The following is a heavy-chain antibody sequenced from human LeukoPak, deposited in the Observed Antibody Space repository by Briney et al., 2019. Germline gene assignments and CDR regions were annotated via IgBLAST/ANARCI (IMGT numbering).Heavy chain of an antibody. CDR2: ISHSGTT. CDR1: GFSIYSGYY. CDR3: ARATSMVRGVIDASDI. Sequence: SETLSLTCSVSGFSIYSGYYWGWIRQPPGQGLEWIGCISHSGTTHYNPSLKSRLTISRDTSKNQFSLNVNSVTAADTAVYYCARATSMVRGVIDASDIWGQGTMVTVSS. D-gene: IGHD3-10*01. V-gene: IGHV4-38-2*02. J-gene: IGHJ3*02.